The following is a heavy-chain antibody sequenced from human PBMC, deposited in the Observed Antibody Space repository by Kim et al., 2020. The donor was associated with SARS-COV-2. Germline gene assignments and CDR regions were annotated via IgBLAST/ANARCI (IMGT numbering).Heavy chain of an antibody. CDR3: ARVYYGSGSYSTK. J-gene: IGHJ4*02. D-gene: IGHD3-10*01. CDR2: IYHSGST. V-gene: IGHV4-4*02. Sequence: SETLSLTCAVSGGSISSSNWWSWVRQPPGKGLEWIGEIYHSGSTNYNPSLKSRVTISVDKSKNQFSLKLSSVTAADTAVYYCARVYYGSGSYSTKWGQGTLVTVSS. CDR1: GGSISSSNW.